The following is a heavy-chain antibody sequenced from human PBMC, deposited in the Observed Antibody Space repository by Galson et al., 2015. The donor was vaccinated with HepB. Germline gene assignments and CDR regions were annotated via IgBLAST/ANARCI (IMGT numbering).Heavy chain of an antibody. CDR2: IYTSGNT. CDR3: ARSPYDSSGYRSFDYFYYMDV. D-gene: IGHD3-22*01. J-gene: IGHJ6*03. Sequence: TLSLTCTVSGGSISSGSYYWSWIRQPAGKGLEWIGRIYTSGNTNYNPSLKSRVTMSVDTSKNQFSLKLSSVTAADTAVYYCARSPYDSSGYRSFDYFYYMDVWGKGTTVTVSS. V-gene: IGHV4-61*02. CDR1: GGSISSGSYY.